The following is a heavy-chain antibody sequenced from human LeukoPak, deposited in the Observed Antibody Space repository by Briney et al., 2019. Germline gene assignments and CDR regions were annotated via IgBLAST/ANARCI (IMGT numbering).Heavy chain of an antibody. J-gene: IGHJ4*02. CDR2: ISSSSSYI. Sequence: GGSLRLSCAASGFTFSSYSMNWVRQAPGKGLEWVSSISSSSSYIYYADSVKGRFTISRDNSKNTLYLQMKSLRAEDTAVYYCAKKIGEAPDKVYQFWGQGTLVTVSS. D-gene: IGHD2-21*01. V-gene: IGHV3-21*04. CDR3: AKKIGEAPDKVYQF. CDR1: GFTFSSYS.